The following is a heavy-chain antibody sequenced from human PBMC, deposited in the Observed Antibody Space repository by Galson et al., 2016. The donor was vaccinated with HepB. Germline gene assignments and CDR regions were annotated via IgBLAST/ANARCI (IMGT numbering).Heavy chain of an antibody. CDR3: TKDGGAYVGASGEPGHN. Sequence: SLRLSCAASGFNFDGFAMHWVRQVPGKGLEWVAGITFNSGNMAYGDSVKGRFTISRDNSKNSLYLQMGCVRADDTALYYCTKDGGAYVGASGEPGHNWGQGTLVTVSS. V-gene: IGHV3-9*01. D-gene: IGHD6-25*01. CDR1: GFNFDGFA. J-gene: IGHJ4*02. CDR2: ITFNSGNM.